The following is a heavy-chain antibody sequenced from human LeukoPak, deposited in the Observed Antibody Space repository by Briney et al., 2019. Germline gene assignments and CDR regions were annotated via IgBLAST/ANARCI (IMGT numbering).Heavy chain of an antibody. J-gene: IGHJ3*02. CDR3: ARRRYCSGGSCYSAFDI. Sequence: SETLSLTCTVSGGSISSYYWSWIRQPPGKGLEWIGYIYYSGSTNYNPSLKSRVTISVDTSENQFSLKLSSVTAADTAVYYCARRRYCSGGSCYSAFDIWGQGTMVTVSS. D-gene: IGHD2-15*01. CDR1: GGSISSYY. CDR2: IYYSGST. V-gene: IGHV4-59*08.